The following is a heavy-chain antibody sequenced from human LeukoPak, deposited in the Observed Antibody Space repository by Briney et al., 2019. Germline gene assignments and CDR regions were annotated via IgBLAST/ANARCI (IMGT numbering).Heavy chain of an antibody. CDR3: ARSRDGYNIDY. CDR1: GGSISSYY. Sequence: SGTLSLTCTVSGGSISSYYWSWIRQPPGKGLEWIGYIYYSGSTNYNPSLKSRVTISVDTSKNQFSLKLSSVTAADTAVYYCARSRDGYNIDYWGQGTLVTVSS. CDR2: IYYSGST. J-gene: IGHJ4*02. V-gene: IGHV4-59*08. D-gene: IGHD5-24*01.